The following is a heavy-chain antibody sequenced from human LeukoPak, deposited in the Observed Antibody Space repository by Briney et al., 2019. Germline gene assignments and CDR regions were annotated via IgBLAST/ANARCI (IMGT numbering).Heavy chain of an antibody. CDR3: AHRPWFGEFAQFDY. D-gene: IGHD3-10*01. Sequence: SGPTLVKPTHTLTLTFTFSGFSLRTSGGGGGGIRQPRGKALEWLPLIYWDEEKRYSPSLKSRLTIPKDTSKNQVVLTMTNMDPVDTATYYCAHRPWFGEFAQFDYWGQGTLVTVSS. V-gene: IGHV2-5*02. CDR1: GFSLRTSGGG. CDR2: IYWDEEK. J-gene: IGHJ4*02.